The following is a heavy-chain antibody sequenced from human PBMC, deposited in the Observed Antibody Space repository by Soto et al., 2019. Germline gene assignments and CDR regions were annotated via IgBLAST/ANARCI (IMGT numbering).Heavy chain of an antibody. CDR3: AMVDNYVTPTPQDV. Sequence: GASVKVSCKASGYTFTGYYMHCVRQAPGQGLEWMGWISPYSGNTHYASKVQGRLTMTTDTSTSTAYMDLGSLTSDDTAVYYCAMVDNYVTPTPQDVWGQGTTVTVSS. CDR2: ISPYSGNT. CDR1: GYTFTGYY. V-gene: IGHV1-18*04. D-gene: IGHD3-16*01. J-gene: IGHJ6*02.